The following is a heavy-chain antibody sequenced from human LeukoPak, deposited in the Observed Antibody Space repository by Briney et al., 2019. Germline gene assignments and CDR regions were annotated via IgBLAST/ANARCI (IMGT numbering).Heavy chain of an antibody. J-gene: IGHJ4*02. D-gene: IGHD2-2*01. V-gene: IGHV4-30-4*01. CDR2: IYYSGST. Sequence: SETLSLTCTVSGGSISSGDYYWSWIRQPPGKGLEWIGYIYYSGSTYYNPSLKSRVTISVDTSKNQFSLKLSSVTAADTAVYYCARGYCSSTSCPPRYWGQGPLVTVSS. CDR1: GGSISSGDYY. CDR3: ARGYCSSTSCPPRY.